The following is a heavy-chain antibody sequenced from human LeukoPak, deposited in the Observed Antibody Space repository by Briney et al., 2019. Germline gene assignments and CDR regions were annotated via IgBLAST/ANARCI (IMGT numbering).Heavy chain of an antibody. J-gene: IGHJ4*02. CDR2: MHYSGDT. Sequence: SETLSLTCTVSGGSISSFFWTWIRQPPGKWLEWIGSMHYSGDTKYNPSLKSRVSLSIDTSKQQFSLRLSSVTAAETAVYYCARDLELERNRWNYFESWGQGTLVTVSS. D-gene: IGHD1-1*01. CDR3: ARDLELERNRWNYFES. CDR1: GGSISSFF. V-gene: IGHV4-59*01.